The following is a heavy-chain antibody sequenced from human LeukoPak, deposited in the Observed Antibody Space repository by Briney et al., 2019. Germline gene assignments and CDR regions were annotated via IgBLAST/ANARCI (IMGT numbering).Heavy chain of an antibody. J-gene: IGHJ5*02. CDR1: GYTFTGYY. Sequence: ASVKVSCKTSGYTFTGYYIHWVRRAPGQGLEWLGRINPNSGGTSSAQKFQGRVTMTRDTSITTAYMELSSLRFDDTAVYYCARAMDDYGKNRFDPWGQGTLVTVSS. V-gene: IGHV1-2*06. D-gene: IGHD4-17*01. CDR3: ARAMDDYGKNRFDP. CDR2: INPNSGGT.